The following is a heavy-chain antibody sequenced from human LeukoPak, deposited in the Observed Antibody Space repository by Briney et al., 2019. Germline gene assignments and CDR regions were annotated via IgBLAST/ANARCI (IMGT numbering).Heavy chain of an antibody. Sequence: GGSLRLSCAASGFTFSSYWMSWVRQAPGKGLEWVSSISGSGDSTDYADSVKGRFTISRDNSKNTLYLQMNSLRVEDTAVYYCAKDHFPRRVGYNGGESDYWGQGTLVTISS. CDR1: GFTFSSYW. J-gene: IGHJ4*02. CDR3: AKDHFPRRVGYNGGESDY. V-gene: IGHV3-23*01. CDR2: ISGSGDST. D-gene: IGHD5-24*01.